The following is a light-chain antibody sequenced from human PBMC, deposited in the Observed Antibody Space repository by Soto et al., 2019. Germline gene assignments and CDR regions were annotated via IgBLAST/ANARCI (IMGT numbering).Light chain of an antibody. CDR2: DAS. J-gene: IGKJ1*01. CDR1: QSISSW. Sequence: DIQMTQSPSTLSASVGDRVTITYRASQSISSWLAWYQQKPGKAPKLLIYDASSLESGVPSRFSGSGSGTEFTLTISSLQPDDFATYYCQQYNSYLFXQGTKVDIK. V-gene: IGKV1-5*01. CDR3: QQYNSYL.